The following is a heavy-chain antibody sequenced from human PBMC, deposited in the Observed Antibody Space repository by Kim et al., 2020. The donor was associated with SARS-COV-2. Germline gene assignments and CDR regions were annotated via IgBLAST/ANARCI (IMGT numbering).Heavy chain of an antibody. J-gene: IGHJ4*02. Sequence: YDADAVKGRFTIARDNSKNTLYLQMNSLRAEDTAVYYCAKDKGVATTYDYWGQGTLVTVSS. D-gene: IGHD5-12*01. V-gene: IGHV3-23*01. CDR3: AKDKGVATTYDY.